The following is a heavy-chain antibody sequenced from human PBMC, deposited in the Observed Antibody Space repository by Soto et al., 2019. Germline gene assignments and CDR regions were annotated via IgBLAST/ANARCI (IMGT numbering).Heavy chain of an antibody. CDR1: GFTFTSYD. Sequence: QVQLVESGEGVVQPGRSLRLSCAASGFTFTSYDINWVRQAPGKGLEWVAVISNDGRGKYYADSVKGRFTISRDNSKNTLYLQMNSLRSDDTAVYYCARDQCFGGGRSCYYFDFWGQGTLATVSS. CDR2: ISNDGRGK. V-gene: IGHV3-30*04. D-gene: IGHD2-15*01. CDR3: ARDQCFGGGRSCYYFDF. J-gene: IGHJ4*02.